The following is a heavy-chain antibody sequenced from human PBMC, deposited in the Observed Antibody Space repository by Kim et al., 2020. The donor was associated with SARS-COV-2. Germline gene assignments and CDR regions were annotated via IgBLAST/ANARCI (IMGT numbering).Heavy chain of an antibody. CDR3: ARRETRDLFTSA. V-gene: IGHV4-59*08. Sequence: SETLSLTCTVSGDSMSAYYWNWIRQSPGKGLEWIGYVYFRGTTNYNPSLKSRVTISIDMSKSQFSLKLNSVTAADTAVYYCARRETRDLFTSAWG. CDR1: GDSMSAYY. D-gene: IGHD3-10*02. CDR2: VYFRGTT. J-gene: IGHJ5*01.